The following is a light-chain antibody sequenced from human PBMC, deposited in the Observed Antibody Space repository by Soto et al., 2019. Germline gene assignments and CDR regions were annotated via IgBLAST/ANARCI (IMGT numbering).Light chain of an antibody. CDR1: QSISGF. CDR3: QQSYTVPIT. Sequence: DLQMPQSPSSLSASVGDRVTITCRASQSISGFLNWYQQKPGKAPKFLIFAASNLQSDVPSRFSGSGTETEFTLTISSLQLEDFGTYYCQQSYTVPITFGQGTRLEIK. V-gene: IGKV1-39*01. CDR2: AAS. J-gene: IGKJ5*01.